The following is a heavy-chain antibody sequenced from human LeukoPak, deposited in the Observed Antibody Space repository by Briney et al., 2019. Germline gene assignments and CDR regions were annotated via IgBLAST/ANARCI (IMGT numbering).Heavy chain of an antibody. CDR2: ISYDGSNK. CDR3: ARDRAAPDFWSGYYRPHYYGMDV. D-gene: IGHD3-3*01. V-gene: IGHV3-30-3*01. Sequence: GGSLRLSCAASGFTFSSYAMHWVRQAPGKGLEGVAVISYDGSNKYYADSVKGRFTISRDNSKNTLYLQLNSLRAEDTAVYYCARDRAAPDFWSGYYRPHYYGMDVWGQGTTVTVSS. CDR1: GFTFSSYA. J-gene: IGHJ6*02.